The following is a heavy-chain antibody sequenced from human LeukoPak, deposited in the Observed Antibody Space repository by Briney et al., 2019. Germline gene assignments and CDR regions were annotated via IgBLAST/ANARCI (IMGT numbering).Heavy chain of an antibody. D-gene: IGHD3-22*01. CDR3: ATGNYYDSRGYYTFGH. CDR2: INGDGSTT. V-gene: IGHV3-74*01. CDR1: GFAFNKYW. Sequence: SGGSLRLSCAASGFAFNKYWMHWVRQTPGKGLVWVSRINGDGSTTSYADSVKGGFTISRDNAKNTLYLQMSGLRAEDTAVYYCATGNYYDSRGYYTFGHWGQGTLVTVSS. J-gene: IGHJ4*02.